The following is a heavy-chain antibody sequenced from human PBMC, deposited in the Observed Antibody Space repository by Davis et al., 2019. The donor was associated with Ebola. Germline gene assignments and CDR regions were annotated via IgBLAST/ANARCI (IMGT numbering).Heavy chain of an antibody. CDR3: ASQGQGF. CDR2: IYSGDRT. V-gene: IGHV3-53*01. Sequence: PGGSLRLSCAASGFIVSNNYMSWVRQAPGKGLEWVSVIYSGDRTYYGDFVKGRFTISRGNSKNTLYLQMTTLRAEDTAVYYCASQGQGFWGRGTMVTVSS. CDR1: GFIVSNNY. J-gene: IGHJ3*01.